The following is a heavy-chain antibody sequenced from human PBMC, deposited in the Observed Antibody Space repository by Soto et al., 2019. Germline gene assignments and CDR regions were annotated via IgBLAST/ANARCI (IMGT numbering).Heavy chain of an antibody. CDR3: ARAAAQWFDP. V-gene: IGHV4-34*01. Sequence: SETLSLTCAVYGGSFSGYYWSWIRQPPGKGLEWIGEINHSGSTNYNPSLKSRVTISVDTSKNQFSLKLSSVTAADTAVYYCARAAAQWFDPWGQGTLVTVSS. CDR2: INHSGST. J-gene: IGHJ5*02. CDR1: GGSFSGYY. D-gene: IGHD6-6*01.